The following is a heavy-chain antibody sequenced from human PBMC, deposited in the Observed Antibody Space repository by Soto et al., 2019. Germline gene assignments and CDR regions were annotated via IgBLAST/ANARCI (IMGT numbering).Heavy chain of an antibody. J-gene: IGHJ4*02. D-gene: IGHD3-16*02. CDR1: GYTFTGYY. CDR2: INPNSGGT. Sequence: GASVKVSCKASGYTFTGYYMHWVRQAPGQGLEWMGWINPNSGGTNYAQKFQGWVTMTRDTSISTAYMELSRLRSDDTAVYYCAREPIWGSYRPGPDFDYWGQGTLVTVSS. CDR3: AREPIWGSYRPGPDFDY. V-gene: IGHV1-2*04.